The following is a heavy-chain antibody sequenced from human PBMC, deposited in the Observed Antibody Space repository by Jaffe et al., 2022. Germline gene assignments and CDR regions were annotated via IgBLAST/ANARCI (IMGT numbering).Heavy chain of an antibody. D-gene: IGHD2-15*01. CDR1: GFTFDDYA. J-gene: IGHJ4*02. CDR2: ISWNSGSI. V-gene: IGHV3-9*01. Sequence: EVQLVESGGGLVQPGRSLRLSCAASGFTFDDYAMHWVRQAPGKGLEWVSGISWNSGSIGYADSVKGRFTISRDNAKNSLYLQMNSLRAEDTALYYCAKDPSGGSYPNYFDYWGQGTLVTVSS. CDR3: AKDPSGGSYPNYFDY.